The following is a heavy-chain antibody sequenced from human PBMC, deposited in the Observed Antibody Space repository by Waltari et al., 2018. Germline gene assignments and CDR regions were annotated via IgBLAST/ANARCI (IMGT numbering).Heavy chain of an antibody. Sequence: QVQLVESGGGVVQPGRSLRLSCAASGFTFSSYAMHWVRQAPGKGLEWVAVISYDGSNKYYAYSVKGRFTISRDNSKNTLYLQRNSLRAEDTAVYYCARDGLYCSGGSCYDDRRYMIPSNWFDPWGQGTLVTVSS. J-gene: IGHJ5*02. CDR1: GFTFSSYA. D-gene: IGHD2-15*01. V-gene: IGHV3-30-3*01. CDR3: ARDGLYCSGGSCYDDRRYMIPSNWFDP. CDR2: ISYDGSNK.